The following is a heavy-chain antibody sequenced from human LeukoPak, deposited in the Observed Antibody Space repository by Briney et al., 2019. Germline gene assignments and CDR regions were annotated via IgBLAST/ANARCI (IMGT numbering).Heavy chain of an antibody. CDR3: ARVLQNYYHLDV. D-gene: IGHD2/OR15-2a*01. CDR2: FYDSGST. Sequence: PSETLSLTCTVSGDSISSHYWSRIRQPPGKGLEWIGFFYDSGSTNYKSSLKSRVTMSVDTSKNQFSLKLSSVTAADTAVYYCARVLQNYYHLDVWGTGTTVTVSS. J-gene: IGHJ6*03. CDR1: GDSISSHY. V-gene: IGHV4-59*11.